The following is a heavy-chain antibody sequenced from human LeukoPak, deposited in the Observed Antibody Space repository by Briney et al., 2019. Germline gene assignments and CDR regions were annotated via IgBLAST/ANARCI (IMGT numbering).Heavy chain of an antibody. V-gene: IGHV4-59*08. CDR3: ARLSDSDSSGYYWGFEY. Sequence: SETLSLTCTVSGGSISSYYWSWIRQPPGKGLECIGYIYYSGSTNYNPSLKSRVTISVDTSKNQFSLKLSSMTAADTAVYYCARLSDSDSSGYYWGFEYWGQGKLGTVSS. D-gene: IGHD3-22*01. CDR1: GGSISSYY. J-gene: IGHJ4*02. CDR2: IYYSGST.